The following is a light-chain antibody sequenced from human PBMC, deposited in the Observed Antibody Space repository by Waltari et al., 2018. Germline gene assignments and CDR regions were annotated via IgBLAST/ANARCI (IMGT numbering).Light chain of an antibody. J-gene: IGLJ3*02. Sequence: QSALTQPASVSGSPGQSITISCTGPSSDGGFYNYFSWYQPRPGKAPKLMIYDVSERPSGVSNRFSGSKSGNTASLTISGLQAEDEADYYCNSYAGSSSWVFGGGTKLTVL. CDR2: DVS. CDR1: SSDGGFYNY. V-gene: IGLV2-14*01. CDR3: NSYAGSSSWV.